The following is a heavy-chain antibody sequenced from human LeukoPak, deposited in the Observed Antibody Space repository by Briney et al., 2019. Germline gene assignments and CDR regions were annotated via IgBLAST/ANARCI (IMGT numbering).Heavy chain of an antibody. CDR1: GYTLTELS. CDR3: ATGTKYCSGTSCYPHFAY. CDR2: FDPEDDET. J-gene: IGHJ4*02. D-gene: IGHD2-2*01. Sequence: ASVKVSCKVSGYTLTELSMHWVRQAPGKGLEWMGGFDPEDDETIYAQKFQGRVTMTEDTSTDTVYMELSSLRSEDTAVYYCATGTKYCSGTSCYPHFAYWGQGTLVTVSS. V-gene: IGHV1-24*01.